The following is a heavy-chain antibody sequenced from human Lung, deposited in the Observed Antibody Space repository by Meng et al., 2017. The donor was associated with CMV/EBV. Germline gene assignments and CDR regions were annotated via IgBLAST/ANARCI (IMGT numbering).Heavy chain of an antibody. J-gene: IGHJ6*02. Sequence: GSLRLSCAVSGFIVSDNYISWVRQAPGKGLECISVIYNEGRTFYVDSVKGRFTISRDNSKNTVYLQMSSLRADDTAVYFCARLSDPEWLPFAMDVWGQGTTVTVSS. CDR3: ARLSDPEWLPFAMDV. V-gene: IGHV3-66*02. CDR1: GFIVSDNY. CDR2: IYNEGRT. D-gene: IGHD3-3*01.